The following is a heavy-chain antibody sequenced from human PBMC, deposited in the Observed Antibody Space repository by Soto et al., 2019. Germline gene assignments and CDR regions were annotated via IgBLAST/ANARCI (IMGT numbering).Heavy chain of an antibody. Sequence: ASVKVSCKASGYTFTSYGISWVRQAPGQGLEWMGWISAYNGNTNYAQKLQGRVTMTTDTSTSTAYMELRSLRSDDTAVYCCARVLGYCSSCQSYYYYYGMDVWGQGTTVTVSS. V-gene: IGHV1-18*04. J-gene: IGHJ6*02. CDR2: ISAYNGNT. CDR1: GYTFTSYG. CDR3: ARVLGYCSSCQSYYYYYGMDV. D-gene: IGHD2-2*01.